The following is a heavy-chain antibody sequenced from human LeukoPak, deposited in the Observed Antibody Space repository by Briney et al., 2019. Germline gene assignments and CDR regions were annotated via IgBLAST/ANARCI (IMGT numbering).Heavy chain of an antibody. CDR3: ARTDCSSTSCYPYYFDY. Sequence: GASVKVSCKASGGTFSSYAISWVRQAPGQGLEWMGGIIPIFGTANYAQKFQGRVTITADESTSTAYMELSSLRSEDTAVYYCARTDCSSTSCYPYYFDYWGQGTLVTVSS. V-gene: IGHV1-69*13. CDR2: IIPIFGTA. CDR1: GGTFSSYA. D-gene: IGHD2-2*01. J-gene: IGHJ4*02.